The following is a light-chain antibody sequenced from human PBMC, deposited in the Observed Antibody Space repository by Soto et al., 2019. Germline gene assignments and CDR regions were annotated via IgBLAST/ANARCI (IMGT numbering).Light chain of an antibody. Sequence: VMTQSPATLSVSPGERATLSCWASETVATNLAWYQQKPGQAPRLLISGASTRAAGISDRFRGSGSGTDFTLTISSLQPEDFATYYCQQSYSTPTFGQGTRLEIK. CDR1: ETVATN. V-gene: IGKV3-15*01. CDR2: GAS. J-gene: IGKJ5*01. CDR3: QQSYSTPT.